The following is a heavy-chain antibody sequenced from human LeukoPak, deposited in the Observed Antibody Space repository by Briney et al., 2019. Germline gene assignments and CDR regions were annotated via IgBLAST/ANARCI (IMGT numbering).Heavy chain of an antibody. CDR3: AGMVRGVLY. J-gene: IGHJ4*02. D-gene: IGHD3-10*01. CDR2: INSDGSWT. V-gene: IGHV3-74*01. Sequence: GGSLRLSCAASGNYWMHWVRQAPGKGLVWVSHINSDGSWTSYADSVKGRFTISRDNSKNTLYLQMNSLRAEDTAVYYCAGMVRGVLYWGQGTLVTVSS. CDR1: GNYW.